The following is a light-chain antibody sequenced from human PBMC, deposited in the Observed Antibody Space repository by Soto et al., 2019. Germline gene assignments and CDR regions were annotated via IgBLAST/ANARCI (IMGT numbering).Light chain of an antibody. CDR3: QQYGTSPQT. CDR2: GAS. Sequence: EIVLTQSPGTLSLSPGERATLSCRASQSVSSNYLAWYQQKPGQAPRLLIYGASSRATGIPDRLSGSGSGTDFTLTISRLEPEDFAVYYCQQYGTSPQTFGQGTKVDIK. J-gene: IGKJ1*01. CDR1: QSVSSNY. V-gene: IGKV3-20*01.